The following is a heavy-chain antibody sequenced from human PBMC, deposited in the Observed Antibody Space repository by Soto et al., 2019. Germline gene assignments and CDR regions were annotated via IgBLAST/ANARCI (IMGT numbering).Heavy chain of an antibody. CDR1: GFTFGDYA. D-gene: IGHD1-7*01. CDR2: IRSKAYGGTT. Sequence: GGSLRLSCTASGFTFGDYAMSWFRQAPGKGLEWVGFIRSKAYGGTTEYAASVKGRFTISRDDSKSIAYLQMNSLKTEDTAVYYCTRDRPGTTGYYYYYYMDVWGKGTTVTVSS. CDR3: TRDRPGTTGYYYYYYMDV. V-gene: IGHV3-49*03. J-gene: IGHJ6*03.